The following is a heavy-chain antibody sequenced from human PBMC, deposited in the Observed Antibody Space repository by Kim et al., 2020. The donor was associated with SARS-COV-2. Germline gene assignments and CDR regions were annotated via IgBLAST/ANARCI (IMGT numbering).Heavy chain of an antibody. Sequence: SETLSLTCTVSGGSISSYYWSWIRQPPGKGLEWIGYIYYSGSTNYNPSLKSRVTISVDTSKNQFSLKLSSVTAADTAVYYCARLHPTYGDYGLGFDYWGQGTLVTVSS. CDR2: IYYSGST. V-gene: IGHV4-59*08. D-gene: IGHD4-17*01. J-gene: IGHJ4*02. CDR3: ARLHPTYGDYGLGFDY. CDR1: GGSISSYY.